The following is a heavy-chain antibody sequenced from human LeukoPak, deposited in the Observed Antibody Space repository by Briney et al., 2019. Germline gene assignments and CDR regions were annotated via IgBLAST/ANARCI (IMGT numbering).Heavy chain of an antibody. V-gene: IGHV4-34*01. CDR1: GGSFSGYY. D-gene: IGHD3-10*01. Sequence: SETLSLTCSVYGGSFSGYYWSWIRQPPGNGLEWIGEIKHSGSTNYNPSLKSRVTISVHTSKNQFSLKLSSVTAADTAVYYCARLTKNDSGSYRFGKKKRGYMDVWGKGTTVTISS. CDR3: ARLTKNDSGSYRFGKKKRGYMDV. CDR2: IKHSGST. J-gene: IGHJ6*03.